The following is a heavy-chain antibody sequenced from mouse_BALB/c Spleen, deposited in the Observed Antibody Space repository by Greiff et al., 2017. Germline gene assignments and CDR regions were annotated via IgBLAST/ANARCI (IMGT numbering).Heavy chain of an antibody. V-gene: IGHV5-12-1*01. D-gene: IGHD1-1*01. CDR3: ARFGNYAMDY. CDR1: GFAFSSYD. J-gene: IGHJ4*01. CDR2: ISSGGGST. Sequence: DVHLVESGGGLVKPGGSLKLSCAASGFAFSSYDMSWVRQTPEKRLEWVAYISSGGGSTYYPDTVKGRFTISRDNAKNTLYLQMSSLKSEDTAMYYCARFGNYAMDYWGQGTSVTVSS.